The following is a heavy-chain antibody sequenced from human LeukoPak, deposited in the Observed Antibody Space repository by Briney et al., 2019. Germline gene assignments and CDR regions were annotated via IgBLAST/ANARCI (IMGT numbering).Heavy chain of an antibody. CDR1: GFTFSTYA. CDR3: ARGRGSDGMDV. CDR2: ITGSGGTT. J-gene: IGHJ6*02. Sequence: GGSLRLSCAASGFTFSTYAMSWVRQAPGKGLEWVSAITGSGGTTYYADSVKGRFTISRDNSKNTLYLQMNSLRAEDTAVHYCARGRGSDGMDVWGQGTTVTVSS. V-gene: IGHV3-23*01.